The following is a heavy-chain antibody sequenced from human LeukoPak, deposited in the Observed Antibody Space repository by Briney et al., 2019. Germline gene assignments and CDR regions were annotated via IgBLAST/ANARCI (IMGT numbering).Heavy chain of an antibody. D-gene: IGHD6-13*01. CDR3: ARDWTGLAAAGTGYFQH. V-gene: IGHV4-34*01. Sequence: SETLSLTCAVYGGSFSGYYWSWIRQPPGKGLEWIGTIYYTGSTSYNPSLQSRVTISVDTSQNQFSLKLNSVTTADTAVYYCARDWTGLAAAGTGYFQHWGQGTLVTVSS. CDR2: IYYTGST. CDR1: GGSFSGYY. J-gene: IGHJ1*01.